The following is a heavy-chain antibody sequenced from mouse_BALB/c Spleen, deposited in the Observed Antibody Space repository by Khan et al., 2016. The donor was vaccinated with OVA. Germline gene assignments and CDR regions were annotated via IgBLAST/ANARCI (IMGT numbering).Heavy chain of an antibody. D-gene: IGHD2-12*01. CDR3: ARSTYSYAFSY. CDR1: GDSITSGY. J-gene: IGHJ3*01. Sequence: EVQLQESGPSLVKPSQTLSLTCSVTGDSITSGYWSWIRKFPGNKLEYMGYMIYTGYTDYNDSLKSRLAITRHTYKNQYYLKLNSVTTEDTSTYYFARSTYSYAFSYLGHATLVTVSA. CDR2: MIYTGYT. V-gene: IGHV3-8*02.